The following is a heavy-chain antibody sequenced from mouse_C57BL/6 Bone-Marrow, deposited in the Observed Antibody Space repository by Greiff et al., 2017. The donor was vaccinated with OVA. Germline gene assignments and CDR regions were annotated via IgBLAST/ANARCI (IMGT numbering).Heavy chain of an antibody. CDR3: ARFYYGNYRYFDV. D-gene: IGHD2-1*01. V-gene: IGHV1-64*01. Sequence: QVQLQQPGAELVKPGASVKLSCKASGYTFTSYWMHWVKQRPGQGLEWIGMIHPNSGSTNYNEKFKSKATLTVDKSSSTAYMQLSSLTSEDSAVYYCARFYYGNYRYFDVWGTGTTVTVSS. CDR1: GYTFTSYW. CDR2: IHPNSGST. J-gene: IGHJ1*03.